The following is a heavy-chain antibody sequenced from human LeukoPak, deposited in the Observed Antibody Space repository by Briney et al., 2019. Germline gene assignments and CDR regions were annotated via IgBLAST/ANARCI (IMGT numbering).Heavy chain of an antibody. CDR2: IYPGDSDT. CDR1: GYSFTSYW. J-gene: IGHJ6*04. CDR3: ARLKVATVTGYYHYYAMDV. Sequence: GESLKICGKGAGYSFTSYWIGWVRHVPGKVLEWMGIIYPGDSDTRYNPSFQGQVTISADKSISTAYLQWSSLKASDTAMYYCARLKVATVTGYYHYYAMDVWGKGTTVTVSS. D-gene: IGHD5-12*01. V-gene: IGHV5-51*01.